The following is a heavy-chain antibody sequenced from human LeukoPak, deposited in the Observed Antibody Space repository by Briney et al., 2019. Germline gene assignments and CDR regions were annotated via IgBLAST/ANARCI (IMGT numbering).Heavy chain of an antibody. D-gene: IGHD1-26*01. CDR1: GFTFSSYS. J-gene: IGHJ4*02. CDR2: ISSDSIYI. CDR3: AKDRGPIVGATLDY. V-gene: IGHV3-21*04. Sequence: PGGSLRLSCAASGFTFSSYSMNWVRQAPGRGLEWVSSISSDSIYIYYADSLEGRFTISRDNAKNSLYLQMNSLRAEDTALYYCAKDRGPIVGATLDYWGQGTLVTVSS.